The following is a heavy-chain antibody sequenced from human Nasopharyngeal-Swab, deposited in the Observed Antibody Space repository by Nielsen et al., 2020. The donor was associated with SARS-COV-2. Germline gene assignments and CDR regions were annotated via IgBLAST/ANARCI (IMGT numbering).Heavy chain of an antibody. Sequence: SDTLSLTCTVSGGSISSYYWSWIRLPAGKGLEWIGRIYTMGTTNYNPSLKSTVTMSVDTSKNQFSLKLSSVTAADTAVYYCASGVAAGTTGNWFDPWGQGTLVTVSS. V-gene: IGHV4-4*07. CDR3: ASGVAAGTTGNWFDP. CDR1: GGSISSYY. CDR2: IYTMGTT. J-gene: IGHJ5*02. D-gene: IGHD6-13*01.